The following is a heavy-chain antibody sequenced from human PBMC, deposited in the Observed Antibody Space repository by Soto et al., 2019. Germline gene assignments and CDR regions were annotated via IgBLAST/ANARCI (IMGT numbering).Heavy chain of an antibody. D-gene: IGHD7-27*01. CDR2: INAGNGDT. V-gene: IGHV1-3*01. J-gene: IGHJ6*02. CDR1: GYTFTGYP. CDR3: ARDWARAEDV. Sequence: ASVKVSCKASGYTFTGYPIHWVRQAPGQGLEWMGWINAGNGDTKYSQKFQGRVTITRDTSASTAYMELSSLRSEDTAVYYCARDWARAEDVWGQRTTVTVSS.